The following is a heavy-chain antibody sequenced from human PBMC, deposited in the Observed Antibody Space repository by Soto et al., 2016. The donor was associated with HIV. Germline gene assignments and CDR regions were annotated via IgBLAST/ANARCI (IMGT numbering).Heavy chain of an antibody. D-gene: IGHD2-2*01. CDR2: IIPMFGTP. Sequence: QVQLVQSGAEVKKPGSSVKVSCKASGGTFSSFSITWVRQAPGQGLEWMGGIIPMFGTPNYAQKFQGRATITADESTNTAYMELSSLRSEDTAVYYCARDEGYCSSIRRYRYWFDPWGQGTLVTVSS. V-gene: IGHV1-69*12. CDR1: GGTFSSFS. J-gene: IGHJ5*02. CDR3: ARDEGYCSSIRRYRYWFDP.